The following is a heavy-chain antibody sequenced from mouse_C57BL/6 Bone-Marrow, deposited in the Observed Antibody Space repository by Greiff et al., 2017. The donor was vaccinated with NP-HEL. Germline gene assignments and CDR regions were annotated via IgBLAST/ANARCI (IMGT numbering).Heavy chain of an antibody. D-gene: IGHD1-1*01. CDR1: GFTFSNYW. Sequence: EVKVEESGGGLVQPGGSMKLSCVASGFTFSNYWMNWVRQSPEKGLEWVAQIRLKSDNYATHYAESVKGRFTISRDDSKSSVYLQMNNLRAEDTGIYYCTDDYGSSRGYFDVWGTGTTVTVSS. CDR2: IRLKSDNYAT. CDR3: TDDYGSSRGYFDV. J-gene: IGHJ1*03. V-gene: IGHV6-3*01.